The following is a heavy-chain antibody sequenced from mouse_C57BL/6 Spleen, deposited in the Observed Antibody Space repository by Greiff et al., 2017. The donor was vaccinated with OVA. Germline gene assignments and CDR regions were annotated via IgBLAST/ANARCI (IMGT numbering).Heavy chain of an antibody. D-gene: IGHD1-1*01. V-gene: IGHV5-17*01. J-gene: IGHJ2*01. CDR2: ISSGSSTI. CDR1: GFTFSDYG. CDR3: ARQDYGSTFFDY. Sequence: EVQRVESGGGLVKPGGSLKLSCAASGFTFSDYGMHWVRQAPEKGLEWVAYISSGSSTIYYADKVKGRFTISRDNAKNTLFLQMTSLRSEDTAMYYCARQDYGSTFFDYWGQGTTLTVSS.